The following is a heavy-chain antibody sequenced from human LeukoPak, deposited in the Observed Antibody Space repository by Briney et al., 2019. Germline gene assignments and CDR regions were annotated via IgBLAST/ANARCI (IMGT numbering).Heavy chain of an antibody. CDR2: IYPGDSDT. J-gene: IGHJ3*02. V-gene: IGHV5-51*01. D-gene: IGHD2-15*01. CDR1: GYSFNTYW. Sequence: GESLKISCKGSGYSFNTYWIGWVRQMPGKGLEWMGIIYPGDSDTRYSPSFQGQVTISADKSISTAYLQWSSLKASDTAMYYSARREGYCSGGSCFDAFDIWGQGTMVTVSS. CDR3: ARREGYCSGGSCFDAFDI.